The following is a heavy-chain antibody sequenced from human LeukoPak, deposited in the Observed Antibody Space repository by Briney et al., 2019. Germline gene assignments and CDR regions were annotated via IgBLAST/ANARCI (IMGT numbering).Heavy chain of an antibody. CDR1: GFMFSNHW. Sequence: GGSLRLSCAASGFMFSNHWMTWVRQAPGKGLEWVANIKPDGSETYYVDPVKGRFTISRDNAKNFLYLQMNSLRGEDAAVYYCGGFGYEAAVDLWGQGTLVTVSS. V-gene: IGHV3-7*01. J-gene: IGHJ4*02. D-gene: IGHD6-13*01. CDR2: IKPDGSET. CDR3: GGFGYEAAVDL.